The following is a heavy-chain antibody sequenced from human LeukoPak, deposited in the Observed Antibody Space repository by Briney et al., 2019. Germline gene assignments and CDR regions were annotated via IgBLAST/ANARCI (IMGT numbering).Heavy chain of an antibody. V-gene: IGHV1-2*02. CDR3: ARGATVVVVPAAHKNWFDP. CDR1: GYTFTGYY. D-gene: IGHD2-2*01. J-gene: IGHJ5*02. CDR2: INPNSGGT. Sequence: GASVKVSCKASGYTFTGYYMHGVRQAPGQGLEWMGWINPNSGGTNYAQKFQGRATMTRDTSISTAYMELSRLRSDDTAVYYCARGATVVVVPAAHKNWFDPWGQGTLVTVSS.